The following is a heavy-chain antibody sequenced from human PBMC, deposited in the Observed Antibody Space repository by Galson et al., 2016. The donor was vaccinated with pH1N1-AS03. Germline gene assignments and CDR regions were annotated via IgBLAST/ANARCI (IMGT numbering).Heavy chain of an antibody. Sequence: PALVKPTQTLTLTCSFSGFSLGTTSVGLAWIRQPPGEALEWLALVHWDGVDRPSPSLRGRLAITKDTSQNPVVLTMTNMGPADTGTYFWTKTSGYDFDFWGQGAPVTVS. J-gene: IGHJ4*02. CDR2: VHWDGVD. D-gene: IGHD5-12*01. CDR1: GFSLGTTSVG. CDR3: TKTSGYDFDF. V-gene: IGHV2-5*02.